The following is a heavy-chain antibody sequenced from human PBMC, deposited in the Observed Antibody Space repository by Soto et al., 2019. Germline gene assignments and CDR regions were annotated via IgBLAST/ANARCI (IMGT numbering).Heavy chain of an antibody. D-gene: IGHD1-26*01. CDR3: ARAIVGPTTAGWLDP. J-gene: IGHJ5*02. V-gene: IGHV1-69*01. Sequence: QVQLVQSGAEVKKPGSSVKVSCMASGGTFSRYAISWVRQAAGQGHEWMGGIITICGTANYAQKFQGRVTITADESTSTAYMELSSLRFEDTDVYYCARAIVGPTTAGWLDPGGQGTLVVVSS. CDR1: GGTFSRYA. CDR2: IITICGTA.